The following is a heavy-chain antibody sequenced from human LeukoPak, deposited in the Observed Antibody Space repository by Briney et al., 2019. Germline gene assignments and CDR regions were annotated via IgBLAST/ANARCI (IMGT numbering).Heavy chain of an antibody. CDR2: INHSGRT. J-gene: IGHJ4*02. Sequence: TLSLTCTVSGGSNSSGDYYWSWIRQPPGKGLEWIGEINHSGRTHYNPSLKSRVTISIDTSKNQFSLKLSSVTAADTAVYYCAIEAIVGAPRGDYWGQGTLVTVSS. D-gene: IGHD1-26*01. V-gene: IGHV4-30-4*01. CDR1: GGSNSSGDYY. CDR3: AIEAIVGAPRGDY.